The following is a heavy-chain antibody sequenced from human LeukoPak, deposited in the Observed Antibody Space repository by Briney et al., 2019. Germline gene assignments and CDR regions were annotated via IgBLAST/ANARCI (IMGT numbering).Heavy chain of an antibody. CDR1: GGSISSSSYY. V-gene: IGHV4-39*07. CDR3: ARVRGYYYDSSGTR. CDR2: IYYSGST. D-gene: IGHD3-22*01. Sequence: PSETLSLTCTVSGGSISSSSYYWGWIRQPPGKGLEWIGSIYYSGSTNYNPSLKSRVTISVDTSKNQFSLKLSSVTAADTAVYYCARVRGYYYDSSGTRWGQGTLVTVSS. J-gene: IGHJ4*02.